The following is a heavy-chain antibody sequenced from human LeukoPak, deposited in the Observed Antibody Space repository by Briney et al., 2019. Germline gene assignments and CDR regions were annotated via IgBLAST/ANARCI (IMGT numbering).Heavy chain of an antibody. CDR1: VVTFRIYC. CDR3: ARDGGLYAICDY. CDR2: IKSDGSAE. J-gene: IGHJ4*02. Sequence: GGSLRLSCAASVVTFRIYCVGWARQAPGRGREGVAKIKSDGSAEYYADSVRGRFTTSRDNANNSLYLQMNRLRAEDTAVYYCARDGGLYAICDYWAQGTRVSVSS. V-gene: IGHV3-7*01. D-gene: IGHD3-16*01.